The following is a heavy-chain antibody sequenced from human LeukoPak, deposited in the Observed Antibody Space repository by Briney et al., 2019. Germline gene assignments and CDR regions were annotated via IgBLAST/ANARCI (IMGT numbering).Heavy chain of an antibody. CDR3: ARASYSSGWLAFDY. CDR2: IYYTGNT. V-gene: IGHV4-59*01. CDR1: GGSISSDY. D-gene: IGHD6-19*01. J-gene: IGHJ4*02. Sequence: SETLSLTCTVSGGSISSDYWTCSREPPGKGLEWIWYIYYTGNTNYNPSLKSRVTLSVDTSKNQFFLKLSSVTAADTAVYYCARASYSSGWLAFDYWGQGTLVTVSS.